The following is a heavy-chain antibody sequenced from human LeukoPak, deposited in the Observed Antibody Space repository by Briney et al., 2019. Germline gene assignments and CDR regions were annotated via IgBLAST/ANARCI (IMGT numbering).Heavy chain of an antibody. D-gene: IGHD6-6*01. J-gene: IGHJ3*02. Sequence: PSETLSLTCTVSGGSISGYYWNWSWQPPGKGLEWIGYIYYSGSTNYNPSLKSRVTISVDTSKNQFSLKLSSVTAADTAVYYCARDRGENFLIRYSSSRDDAFDIWGQGTMVTVSS. CDR3: ARDRGENFLIRYSSSRDDAFDI. V-gene: IGHV4-59*01. CDR2: IYYSGST. CDR1: GGSISGYY.